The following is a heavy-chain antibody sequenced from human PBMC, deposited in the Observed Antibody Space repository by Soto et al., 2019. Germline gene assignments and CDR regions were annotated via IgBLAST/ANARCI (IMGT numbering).Heavy chain of an antibody. CDR3: ARSPRRVDGKWYLDY. CDR2: ILHTGNT. CDR1: GDSSRDANW. D-gene: IGHD2-15*01. J-gene: IGHJ4*02. V-gene: IGHV4-4*02. Sequence: QVQLQESGPGLVKPSGTLSLTCGVSGDSSRDANWWTWVRQAPGKGLEWIGDILHTGNTDYSPSLRSRVTISINTSKQEFSLNLTSVTATDTAVYYCARSPRRVDGKWYLDYWGQGVLVTVSS.